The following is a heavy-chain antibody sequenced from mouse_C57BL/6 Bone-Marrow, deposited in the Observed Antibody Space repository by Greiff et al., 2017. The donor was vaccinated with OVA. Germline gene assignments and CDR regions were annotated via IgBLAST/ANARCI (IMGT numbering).Heavy chain of an antibody. CDR2: INPNNGGT. J-gene: IGHJ4*01. V-gene: IGHV1-18*01. D-gene: IGHD2-4*01. CDR1: GYTFTDYN. Sequence: VQLQQSGPELVKPGASVKIPCKASGYTFTDYNMDWVKQSHGKSLEWIGDINPNNGGTIYNQKFKGKATLTVDKSSSTAYMELRSLTSEDTAVYYCARPFYDYERGYYAMDYWGQGTSVTVSS. CDR3: ARPFYDYERGYYAMDY.